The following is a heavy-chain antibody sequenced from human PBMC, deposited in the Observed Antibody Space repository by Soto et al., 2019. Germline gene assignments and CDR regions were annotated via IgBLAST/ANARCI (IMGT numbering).Heavy chain of an antibody. Sequence: SETLSLTCSVSGGSIDSTNYYWTWIRQLPGKGPEWIGNIYYTGTTFYNPSLKSRLTISMDTSRNQFSLQLTSVTAADTAVYFCARDQGYRDFFSASRYYYHMDIWGQGTTVTVSS. CDR2: IYYTGTT. V-gene: IGHV4-30-4*01. CDR3: ARDQGYRDFFSASRYYYHMDI. CDR1: GGSIDSTNYY. J-gene: IGHJ6*01. D-gene: IGHD2-15*01.